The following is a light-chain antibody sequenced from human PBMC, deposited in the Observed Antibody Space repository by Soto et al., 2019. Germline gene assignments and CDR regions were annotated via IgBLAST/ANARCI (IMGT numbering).Light chain of an antibody. CDR2: GAS. V-gene: IGKV3-20*01. CDR3: QHNWA. J-gene: IGKJ5*01. Sequence: EIGLTQSPGTLSLSPGERATLSCRASQSVSSSYLAWYQQKPGQPPTLLIYGASIRATCIPDRFRGSGSGTDVTLTISRLEPEDFAVYYGQHNWAFGQGTRLEI. CDR1: QSVSSSY.